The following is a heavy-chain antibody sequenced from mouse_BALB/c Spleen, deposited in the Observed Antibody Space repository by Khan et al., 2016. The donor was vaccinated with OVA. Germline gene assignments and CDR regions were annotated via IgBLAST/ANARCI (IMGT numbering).Heavy chain of an antibody. J-gene: IGHJ2*01. CDR1: GYSFTDYY. D-gene: IGHD1-2*01. CDR2: IYPGSGNS. Sequence: QVQLQQSGAELARPGSSVNLSCKASGYSFTDYYINWVKQRTGQGLEWIGEIYPGSGNSYFTEKFKGKATLTADKSSSTAYMQLSSLTSEDSAVYFCARGDYGLYYFDYWGQGTTLTVSS. V-gene: IGHV1-77*01. CDR3: ARGDYGLYYFDY.